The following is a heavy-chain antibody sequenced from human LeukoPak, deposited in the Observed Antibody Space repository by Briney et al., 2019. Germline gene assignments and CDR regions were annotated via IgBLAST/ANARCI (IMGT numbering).Heavy chain of an antibody. CDR1: GFTFSTYA. CDR2: IKEDGREK. D-gene: IGHD1-26*01. V-gene: IGHV3-7*01. Sequence: GGSLRLSCAASGFTFSTYAMSWVRQAPGKGLEWVAKIKEDGREKYYVDSVKGRFTISRDNAKNSLYLQMNSLRAEDTAVYYCAKDEVGGHFEYWGQGTLVTVSS. J-gene: IGHJ4*02. CDR3: AKDEVGGHFEY.